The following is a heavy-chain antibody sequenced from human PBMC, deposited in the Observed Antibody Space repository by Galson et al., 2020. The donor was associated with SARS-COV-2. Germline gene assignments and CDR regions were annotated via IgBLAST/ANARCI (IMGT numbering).Heavy chain of an antibody. J-gene: IGHJ4*02. D-gene: IGHD3-16*01. CDR3: AGHTFGLPLFDS. V-gene: IGHV4-59*01. CDR2: VYYSGST. CDR1: GTSISSYY. Sequence: SETLSLTCSVSGTSISSYYWSWIRQPPGKGLEWIGYVYYSGSTKSNPSLKSRVTMSVDTSKNQLSLKLSSVTAADTAGYFCAGHTFGLPLFDSWGQGTLVTVSS.